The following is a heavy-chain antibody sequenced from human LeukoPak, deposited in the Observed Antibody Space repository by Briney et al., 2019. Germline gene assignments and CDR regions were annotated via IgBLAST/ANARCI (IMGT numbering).Heavy chain of an antibody. Sequence: SETLSLTCTVSGDSISSGNYYWAWIRQPPGKGLEWIGSIYYSGSTYYNPSLKSRVTISVDTSKNQFSLKLSSVTAADTAVYYCARLRPPAVVVVVAATYYFDYWGQGTLVTVSS. J-gene: IGHJ4*02. CDR2: IYYSGST. D-gene: IGHD2-15*01. CDR3: ARLRPPAVVVVVAATYYFDY. V-gene: IGHV4-39*01. CDR1: GDSISSGNYY.